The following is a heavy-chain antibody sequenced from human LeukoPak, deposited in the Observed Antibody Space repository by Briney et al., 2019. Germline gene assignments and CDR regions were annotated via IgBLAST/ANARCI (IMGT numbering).Heavy chain of an antibody. CDR2: IHYSEST. CDR1: GGSISSPTYY. D-gene: IGHD3-22*01. J-gene: IGHJ4*02. Sequence: SETLSLTCTVSGGSISSPTYYWVWIRHPPGKGLEWIGTIHYSESTFYNPSLKSRVTISVDTSKNQFSLKLSSVNAADTAVYYCARLGGYYDPPGYWGQGTLVTVSS. V-gene: IGHV4-39*01. CDR3: ARLGGYYDPPGY.